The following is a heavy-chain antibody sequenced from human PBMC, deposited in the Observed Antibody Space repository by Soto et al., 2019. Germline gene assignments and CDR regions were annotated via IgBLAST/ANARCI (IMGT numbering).Heavy chain of an antibody. Sequence: QVQLVQSGAEVKKPGASVKVSCKASGYTFSTYGFSWVRRAPGQGLEWMGWIGADNGDTNYAQNFQGRVTMTTDTSTTTSYMELRSLTSDDTAVYFCARDWKGAEGFDPWGQGTLVTVSS. CDR3: ARDWKGAEGFDP. J-gene: IGHJ5*02. V-gene: IGHV1-18*01. CDR2: IGADNGDT. D-gene: IGHD1-1*01. CDR1: GYTFSTYG.